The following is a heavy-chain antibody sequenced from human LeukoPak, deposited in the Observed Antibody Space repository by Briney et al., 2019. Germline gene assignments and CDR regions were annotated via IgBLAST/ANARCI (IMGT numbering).Heavy chain of an antibody. CDR3: ARDLKFGGSYYYFDY. V-gene: IGHV1-2*02. D-gene: IGHD1-26*01. CDR1: GYTFTGYH. Sequence: ASVKVSCKASGYTFTGYHMHWVRQAPGQGLEWMGWINPNSGGTNYAQKFQGRVTMTRDTSTSTAYMELSRLRSDDTAVYYCARDLKFGGSYYYFDYWGQGTLVTVSS. CDR2: INPNSGGT. J-gene: IGHJ4*02.